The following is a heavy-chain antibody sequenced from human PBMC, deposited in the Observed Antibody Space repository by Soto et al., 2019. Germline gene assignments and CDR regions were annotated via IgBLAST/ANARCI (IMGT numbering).Heavy chain of an antibody. J-gene: IGHJ4*02. V-gene: IGHV4-38-2*01. CDR1: GFSISDAYY. CDR2: MSHSGST. CDR3: ARALVVVVNNYFDY. D-gene: IGHD3-22*01. Sequence: ETLSLTCAVSGFSISDAYYWGWIRQPPGKGLEWIGSMSHSGSTYYNPSLKSRVTTSKDTSKNHFSLKLTSVTAADTAVYYCARALVVVVNNYFDYWGQGTLVTVSS.